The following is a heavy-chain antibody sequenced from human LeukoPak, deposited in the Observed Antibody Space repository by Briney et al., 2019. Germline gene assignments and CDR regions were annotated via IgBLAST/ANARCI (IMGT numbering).Heavy chain of an antibody. CDR1: GYTLTELS. V-gene: IGHV1-24*01. CDR2: LDPEDGET. D-gene: IGHD6-13*01. CDR3: ARAHLIAAAVSYYFDY. J-gene: IGHJ4*02. Sequence: LWASVKVSCKVSGYTLTELSMHWVRQAPGKGLEWMGGLDPEDGETIYAQKFQGRVTMTEDTSTDTAYMELSSLRSEDTAVYYCARAHLIAAAVSYYFDYWGQGTLVTVSS.